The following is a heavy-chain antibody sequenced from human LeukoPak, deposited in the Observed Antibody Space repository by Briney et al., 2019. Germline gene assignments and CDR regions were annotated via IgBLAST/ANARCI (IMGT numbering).Heavy chain of an antibody. J-gene: IGHJ4*02. V-gene: IGHV3-7*01. CDR1: GFTFSHFW. CDR3: AREDGYCSGGNCYSYFDS. D-gene: IGHD2-15*01. Sequence: GGSLRLSCAASGFTFSHFWMSWVRQAPGKGLEWVAYIKKTGSETYYVDSVKGRFTITRDNTRNSLFLQMYSLRAEDTAVYFCAREDGYCSGGNCYSYFDSWGQGTLVTVSS. CDR2: IKKTGSET.